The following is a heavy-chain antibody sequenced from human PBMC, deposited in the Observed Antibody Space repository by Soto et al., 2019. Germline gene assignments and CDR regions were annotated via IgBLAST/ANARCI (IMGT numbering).Heavy chain of an antibody. Sequence: PSETLSLTCSVSGDSIIDYYWSWIRQPAGKGLEWIGRIHTSVSATYSPFLKSRVRISMDTPENRISLKLDSVTAADAGVYYCTRDGMTTGDTWGPGTLVTVSS. D-gene: IGHD2-21*02. CDR2: IHTSVSA. CDR3: TRDGMTTGDT. V-gene: IGHV4-4*07. J-gene: IGHJ4*02. CDR1: GDSIIDYY.